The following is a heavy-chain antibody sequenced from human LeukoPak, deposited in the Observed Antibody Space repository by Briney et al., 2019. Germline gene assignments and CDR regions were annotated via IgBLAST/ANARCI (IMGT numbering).Heavy chain of an antibody. CDR1: GYTFTSSG. Sequence: ASVKVSCKASGYTFTSSGISWVRQAPGQGLEWLAWISNYNGNTNYAQNLQGRVTVTADTSTSTAYMELRSLRSDDTAVYYCARDERRVASHPFDYWGQATLVTVSS. V-gene: IGHV1-18*01. CDR3: ARDERRVASHPFDY. CDR2: ISNYNGNT. J-gene: IGHJ4*02.